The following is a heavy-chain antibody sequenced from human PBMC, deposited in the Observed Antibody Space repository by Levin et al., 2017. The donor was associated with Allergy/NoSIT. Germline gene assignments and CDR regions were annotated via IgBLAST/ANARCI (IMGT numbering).Heavy chain of an antibody. CDR1: EGTFSSYA. CDR2: IIPIFGTT. D-gene: IGHD6-19*01. J-gene: IGHJ5*02. CDR3: ARDLAVAGLGFDP. Sequence: KISCKASEGTFSSYAISWVRQAPGQGLEWMGGIIPIFGTTNYAQKFQDRVTITADKSTSTAYMEMTSLISEDTAVYYCARDLAVAGLGFDPWGQGTLVTVSS. V-gene: IGHV1-69*06.